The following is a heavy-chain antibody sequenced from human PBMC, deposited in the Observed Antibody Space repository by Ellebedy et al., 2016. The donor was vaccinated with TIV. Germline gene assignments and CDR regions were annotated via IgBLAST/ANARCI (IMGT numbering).Heavy chain of an antibody. CDR3: ARINVDTAMADY. J-gene: IGHJ4*02. D-gene: IGHD5-18*01. Sequence: GGSLRLSCAASGFTFSSYGMHWVRQAPGKGLEWVAVIWYDGSNKDYADSVKGRFTISRDNSKNTLYLQMNSLRVEDTAVYYCARINVDTAMADYWGQGTLVTVSS. CDR2: IWYDGSNK. V-gene: IGHV3-33*03. CDR1: GFTFSSYG.